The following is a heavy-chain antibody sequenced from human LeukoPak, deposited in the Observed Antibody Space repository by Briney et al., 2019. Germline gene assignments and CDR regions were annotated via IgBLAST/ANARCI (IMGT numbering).Heavy chain of an antibody. Sequence: GGSLRLSCAASGFTFSNYVIHWVRQAPGKGLEWVALISYDGSDRYYADSMKGRFTISRDNAKNSLYLQMNSLRAEDTAVYYCARALWSGPVYYGMDVWGQGTTVTVSS. CDR2: ISYDGSDR. CDR3: ARALWSGPVYYGMDV. CDR1: GFTFSNYV. J-gene: IGHJ6*02. V-gene: IGHV3-30-3*01. D-gene: IGHD3-10*01.